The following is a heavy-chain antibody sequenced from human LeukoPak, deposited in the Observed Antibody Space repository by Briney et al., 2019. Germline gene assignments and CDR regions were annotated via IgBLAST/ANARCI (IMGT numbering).Heavy chain of an antibody. CDR3: ARADFIDPGPYVSAP. Sequence: ASVRVSCKTSGYSFTDYYICWVRPALGQGLGWMGWINTKTGRTSFAQNFQGRVTMTRDPSITTVYMDMAWLTSDDTAIYFCARADFIDPGPYVSAPWGQGTLVTLSS. J-gene: IGHJ5*02. CDR1: GYSFTDYY. D-gene: IGHD3-3*01. CDR2: INTKTGRT. V-gene: IGHV1-2*02.